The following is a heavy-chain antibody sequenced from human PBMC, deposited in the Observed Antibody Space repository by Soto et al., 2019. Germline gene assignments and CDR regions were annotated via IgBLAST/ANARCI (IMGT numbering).Heavy chain of an antibody. Sequence: GGSLSLSCAASGFTFSSYGMHWVRQAPGKGLEWVVVISYDESNKYYADSVKGRFTISRDNSKNTLYLQINSLRAEDTAVYYCAKDPAHWGQGTLVTVSS. CDR2: ISYDESNK. J-gene: IGHJ4*02. D-gene: IGHD2-2*01. CDR3: AKDPAH. V-gene: IGHV3-30*18. CDR1: GFTFSSYG.